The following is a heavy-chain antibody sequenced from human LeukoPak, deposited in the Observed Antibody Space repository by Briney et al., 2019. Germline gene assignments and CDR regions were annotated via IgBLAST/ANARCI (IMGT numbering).Heavy chain of an antibody. D-gene: IGHD5-12*01. Sequence: ASVKVSCKASGVTFSSYAISWVRQAPGQGLEWMGGIIPVFGTANYAQKFQGRVTITTDESTSTAYMELSSLRSEDTAVYYCAREVRSGYDRYYFDYWGQGTLVTVSS. CDR2: IIPVFGTA. CDR1: GVTFSSYA. J-gene: IGHJ4*02. CDR3: AREVRSGYDRYYFDY. V-gene: IGHV1-69*05.